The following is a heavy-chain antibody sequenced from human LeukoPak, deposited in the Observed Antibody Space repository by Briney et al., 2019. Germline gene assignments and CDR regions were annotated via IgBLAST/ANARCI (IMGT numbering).Heavy chain of an antibody. D-gene: IGHD3-10*01. CDR2: IYTSGST. CDR1: GGSISSYY. V-gene: IGHV4-4*07. CDR3: ARDNLWFGELLRWFDP. Sequence: ESSETLSLTCTVSGGSISSYYWSWIRQPAGKGLEWIGRIYTSGSTNYNPSLKSRVTMSVDTSKNQFSLKLSSVTAADTAVYYCARDNLWFGELLRWFDPWGQGTLVTVSS. J-gene: IGHJ5*02.